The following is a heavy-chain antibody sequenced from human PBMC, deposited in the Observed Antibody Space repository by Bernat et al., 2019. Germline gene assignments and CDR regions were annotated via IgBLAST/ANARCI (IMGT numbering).Heavy chain of an antibody. CDR1: GFTFSSYG. V-gene: IGHV3-30*02. D-gene: IGHD6-19*01. CDR2: IRYDGGNK. Sequence: QVQLVESGGGVVQPGGSLRLSGAASGFTFSSYGMHWVRQAPGKGLEWVAFIRYDGGNKYYADSVKGRFTISRDNSKNTLYLQMNSLRAEDTAVYYCAKDSSYMKVAGREEYYFDYWGQGTLVTVSS. CDR3: AKDSSYMKVAGREEYYFDY. J-gene: IGHJ4*02.